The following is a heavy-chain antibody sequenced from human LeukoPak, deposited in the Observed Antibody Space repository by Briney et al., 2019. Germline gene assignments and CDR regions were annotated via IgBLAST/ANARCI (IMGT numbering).Heavy chain of an antibody. CDR1: GFTFSSYS. D-gene: IGHD1-14*01. CDR2: ISSSSSYI. Sequence: PGVSLRLSCAASGFTFSSYSMNWVRQARGKGLEWVSSISSSSSYIYYADSVKGRFTISRDNAKNSLYLQMNSLRAEDTAVYYCARGNPGRFDYWGQGTLVTVSS. J-gene: IGHJ4*02. V-gene: IGHV3-21*01. CDR3: ARGNPGRFDY.